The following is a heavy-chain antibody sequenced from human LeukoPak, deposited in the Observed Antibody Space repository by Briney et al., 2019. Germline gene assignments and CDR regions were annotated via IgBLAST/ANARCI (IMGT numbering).Heavy chain of an antibody. V-gene: IGHV3-23*01. Sequence: QTGGSLRLSCSASGFTFSSYAMSSGRQAPGKGLELVSAISGSGGSTYYADSVKGRFTIPRDNSKNTLYLQMNSLRAEDTAVYYCAKDKRVTGYNYWGQGTLVTVSS. D-gene: IGHD3-9*01. CDR2: ISGSGGST. CDR1: GFTFSSYA. CDR3: AKDKRVTGYNY. J-gene: IGHJ4*02.